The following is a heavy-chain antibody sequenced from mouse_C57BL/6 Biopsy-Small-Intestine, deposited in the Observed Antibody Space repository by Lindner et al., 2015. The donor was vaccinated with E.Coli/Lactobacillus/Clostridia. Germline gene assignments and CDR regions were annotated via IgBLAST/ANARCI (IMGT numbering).Heavy chain of an antibody. V-gene: IGHV1-31*01. CDR2: ISPYNAIS. D-gene: IGHD2-1*01. Sequence: VQLQDSGPELVKPGASVKISCKASGYSFTGYYIHWVKQSHGNILDWIGYISPYNAISSYNQKFKGKALLTVDKSSSTAYMELRSLTSEDSAVYYCAANFGTLAWFAYWGQGTLVTVSA. J-gene: IGHJ3*01. CDR1: GYSFTGYY. CDR3: AANFGTLAWFAY.